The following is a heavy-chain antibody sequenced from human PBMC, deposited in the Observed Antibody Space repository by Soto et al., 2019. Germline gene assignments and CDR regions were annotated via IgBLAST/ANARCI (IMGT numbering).Heavy chain of an antibody. CDR2: INAGIGTA. J-gene: IGHJ6*02. D-gene: IGHD2-21*02. CDR3: ARDGGHGGNSMGYGMDV. CDR1: CYTFTSYG. Sequence: LVKVSCKASCYTFTSYGISWGRQAPGQRLEWMGGINAGIGTANYAQKFQGRVTITADESTSTAYMELSSLRSEDTAVYYCARDGGHGGNSMGYGMDVWGQGTTVTVSS. V-gene: IGHV1-69*13.